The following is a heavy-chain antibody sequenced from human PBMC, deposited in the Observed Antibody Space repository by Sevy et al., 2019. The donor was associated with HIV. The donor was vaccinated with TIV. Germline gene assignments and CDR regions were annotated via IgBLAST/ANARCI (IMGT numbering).Heavy chain of an antibody. CDR3: ASDSSYNSGCLDY. D-gene: IGHD6-19*01. CDR2: ISYDGSNK. J-gene: IGHJ4*02. Sequence: GGSLRLSCAASGFIFSSYAMHWVRQAPGKGLEWVAVISYDGSNKYYADSVKGRFTISRDNPKNTLYLQMNNLRAEGTAFYYCASDSSYNSGCLDYLGQGTLVTVSS. CDR1: GFIFSSYA. V-gene: IGHV3-30-3*01.